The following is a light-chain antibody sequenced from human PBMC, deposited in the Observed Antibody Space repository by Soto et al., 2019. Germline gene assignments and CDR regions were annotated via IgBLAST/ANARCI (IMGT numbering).Light chain of an antibody. CDR2: DAS. CDR3: QQRINWPPT. Sequence: EIVLTHSPATLSLSPGERATLSCRASQSVSSYLAWYQQKPGQAPRLLIYDASNRATGIPARFSGSGSGTDFTLTISSLEPEDFAVYYCQQRINWPPTFGQGTKVEIK. J-gene: IGKJ1*01. V-gene: IGKV3-11*01. CDR1: QSVSSY.